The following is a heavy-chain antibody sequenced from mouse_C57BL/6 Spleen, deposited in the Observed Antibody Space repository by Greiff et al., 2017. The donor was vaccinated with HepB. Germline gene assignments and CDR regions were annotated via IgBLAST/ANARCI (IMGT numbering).Heavy chain of an antibody. CDR1: GFNIKDDY. V-gene: IGHV14-4*01. D-gene: IGHD2-2*01. CDR3: TTGLRRQSLDY. J-gene: IGHJ2*01. Sequence: EVQLQQSGAELVRPGASVKLSCTASGFNIKDDYMHWVKQRPEQGLEWIGWIDPENGDTEYASKFQGKATITADTSSNTAYLQLSSLTSEDSAVYYGTTGLRRQSLDYWGQGTTLTVSS. CDR2: IDPENGDT.